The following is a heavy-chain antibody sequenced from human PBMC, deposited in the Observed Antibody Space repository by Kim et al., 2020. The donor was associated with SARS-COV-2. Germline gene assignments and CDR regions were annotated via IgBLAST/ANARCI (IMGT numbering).Heavy chain of an antibody. V-gene: IGHV4-34*01. CDR3: ARGYSSSWYLFRNWFDP. Sequence: SETLSLTCAVYGGSFSGYYWSWIRQPPGKWLEWIGEINHSGSTNYNPSLKSRVTISVDTSKNQFSLKLSSVTTADTAVYYCARGYSSSWYLFRNWFDPWGQGTLVTVSS. J-gene: IGHJ5*02. CDR2: INHSGST. D-gene: IGHD6-13*01. CDR1: GGSFSGYY.